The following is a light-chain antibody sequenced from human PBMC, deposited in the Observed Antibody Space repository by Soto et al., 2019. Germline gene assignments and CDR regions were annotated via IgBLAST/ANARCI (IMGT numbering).Light chain of an antibody. CDR3: CLYGGSNNYVV. J-gene: IGLJ2*01. V-gene: IGLV2-23*02. CDR1: SSDVGKYTF. CDR2: EVN. Sequence: QSALTQPASVSGAPGQSITISCTGTSSDVGKYTFVSWYGQHPGKAPKLIIFEVNKRPSGVSNRFSGSKSGNTASLTISGXXAEDEANYYCCLYGGSNNYVVFGGGTKLTVL.